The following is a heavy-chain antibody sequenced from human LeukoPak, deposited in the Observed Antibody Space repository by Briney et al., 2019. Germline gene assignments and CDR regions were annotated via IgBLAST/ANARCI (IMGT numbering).Heavy chain of an antibody. D-gene: IGHD2-8*01. CDR2: ISSGGVSS. Sequence: GGSLRLSCAASGFSFSSYAMNWVRQAPGRGLEWVSAISSGGVSSYYADSVKGRFTIPRDNSKNTLYLQMDSLRAEDSSIYYCANLPGKGMPNVLDVWGKGTTVTVSS. CDR1: GFSFSSYA. V-gene: IGHV3-23*01. CDR3: ANLPGKGMPNVLDV. J-gene: IGHJ6*04.